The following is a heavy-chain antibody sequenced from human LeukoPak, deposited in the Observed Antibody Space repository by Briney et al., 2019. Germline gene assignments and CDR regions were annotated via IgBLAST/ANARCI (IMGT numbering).Heavy chain of an antibody. V-gene: IGHV5-51*01. CDR2: IYPRESDT. D-gene: IGHD3-10*01. CDR1: GYSFTSYW. J-gene: IGHJ3*02. CDR3: ARRRAAGVRGAIGAFDI. Sequence: GESLNISCKAPGYSFTSYWIGWVRQMPGKGLEWMGIIYPRESDTRYSPSFQGQVTISADKSISTAYLQWSGLKASDTAMYYCARRRAAGVRGAIGAFDIWGQGTMVTVSS.